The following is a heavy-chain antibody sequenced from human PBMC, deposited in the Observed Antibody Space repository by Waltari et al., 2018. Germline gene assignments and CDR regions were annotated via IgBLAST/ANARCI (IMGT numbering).Heavy chain of an antibody. V-gene: IGHV3-74*03. CDR3: ARDRPTPWSPGDNFDS. D-gene: IGHD2-21*01. CDR1: GFPFSAFW. J-gene: IGHJ4*02. Sequence: EVQLVESGGGVVQPGGSLRLSCAASGFPFSAFWVPWVRHVPGKGLAWVARIDEDGAIITYADFVRGRFTISRDNAKNTVQLVMESLRVEDTAVYYCARDRPTPWSPGDNFDSWGQGALVTVSS. CDR2: IDEDGAII.